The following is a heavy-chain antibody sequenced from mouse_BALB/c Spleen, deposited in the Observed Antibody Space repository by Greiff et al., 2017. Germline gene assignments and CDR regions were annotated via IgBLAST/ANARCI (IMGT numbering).Heavy chain of an antibody. CDR2: INPGSGGT. J-gene: IGHJ4*01. V-gene: IGHV1-54*01. CDR1: GYAFTNYL. CDR3: ARKGPYYRWTDYAMDY. Sequence: QVQLQQSGAELVRPGTSVKVSCKASGYAFTNYLIEWVKQRPGQGLEWIGVINPGSGGTNYNEKFKGKATLTADKSSSTAYMQLSSLTSDDSAVYFCARKGPYYRWTDYAMDYWGQGTSVTVSS. D-gene: IGHD2-14*01.